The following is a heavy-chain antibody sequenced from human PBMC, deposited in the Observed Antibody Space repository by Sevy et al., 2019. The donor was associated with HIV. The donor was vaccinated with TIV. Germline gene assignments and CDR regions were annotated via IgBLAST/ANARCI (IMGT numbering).Heavy chain of an antibody. Sequence: SETLSLTCTVSGTSISGYYWSWIRQPPGKGLEWIGYIYYSGRSDYNPSLNSRVTISEDTSKNQFSLKLSSVTAADTAVYYCARAYSNYYYAMDVWGQGTTVTVSS. D-gene: IGHD4-4*01. CDR3: ARAYSNYYYAMDV. J-gene: IGHJ6*02. V-gene: IGHV4-59*01. CDR2: IYYSGRS. CDR1: GTSISGYY.